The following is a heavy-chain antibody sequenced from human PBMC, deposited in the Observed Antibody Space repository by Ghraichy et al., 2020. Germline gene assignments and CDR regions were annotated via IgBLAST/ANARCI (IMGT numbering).Heavy chain of an antibody. V-gene: IGHV4-61*01. Sequence: SETLSLTCTVSGGSVSSGSYYWSWIRQPPGKGLEWIGYIYYSGSTNYNPSLKSRVTISVDTSKNQFSLKLSSVTAADTAVYYCARAIRFLEWLGFDPWGQGTLVTVSS. CDR3: ARAIRFLEWLGFDP. D-gene: IGHD3-3*01. CDR2: IYYSGST. J-gene: IGHJ5*02. CDR1: GGSVSSGSYY.